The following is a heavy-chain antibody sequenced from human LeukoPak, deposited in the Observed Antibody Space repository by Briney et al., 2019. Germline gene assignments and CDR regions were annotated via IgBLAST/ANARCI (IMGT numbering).Heavy chain of an antibody. J-gene: IGHJ5*02. CDR2: IYYSGST. V-gene: IGHV4-59*01. CDR1: GDSISSYY. D-gene: IGHD6-13*01. Sequence: PSETLSLTCTVSGDSISSYYWSWIRQPPGKGLDWIGYIYYSGSTNYSPSLKSRVTISVDTSKNQLSLKLSSVTAADTAVYYCARRLASVATAGYWFDPWGQGTLVTVSS. CDR3: ARRLASVATAGYWFDP.